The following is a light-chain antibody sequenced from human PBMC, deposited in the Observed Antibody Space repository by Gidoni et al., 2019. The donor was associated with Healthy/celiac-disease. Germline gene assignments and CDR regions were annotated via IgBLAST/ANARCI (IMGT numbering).Light chain of an antibody. CDR1: QSVSSSY. J-gene: IGKJ1*01. CDR3: QQYGSSPRT. V-gene: IGKV3-20*01. CDR2: GAS. Sequence: EIVLTPSPGTLSLSPGERATLSCRASQSVSSSYLAWYQQKPGQAPRLLIYGASSRATGIPDRFGGSGSGTDFTLTISRLEPEDFAVYYCQQYGSSPRTFGQGTKVEIK.